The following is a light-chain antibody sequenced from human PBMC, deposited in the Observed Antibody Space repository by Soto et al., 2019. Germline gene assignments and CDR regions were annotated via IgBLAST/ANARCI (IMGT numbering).Light chain of an antibody. CDR3: QKYNSAPWT. CDR2: VAS. Sequence: DIPMTQSPSSLSASVGDRVTITCRASQGISNYLAWYQQQPGKVPKLLIYVASTLQSGVPSRFSGSGSGTDFTLTISSLQPEDVAIYYCQKYNSAPWTFGQGTKVEIK. V-gene: IGKV1-27*01. CDR1: QGISNY. J-gene: IGKJ1*01.